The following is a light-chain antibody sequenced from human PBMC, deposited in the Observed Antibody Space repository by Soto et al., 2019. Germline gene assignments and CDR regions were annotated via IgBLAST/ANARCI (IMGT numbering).Light chain of an antibody. J-gene: IGLJ2*01. CDR3: SSYASTSTVI. CDR1: SSDVGGYNY. V-gene: IGLV2-14*01. Sequence: QSVLTQPASVSGSPGQSITISCTGTSSDVGGYNYVSWYQQHPGKAPKFMIYEVSYRPSGVFNRFSGSKSGNTASLTISGLQAEDEADYYCSSYASTSTVIFGGGTKVTVL. CDR2: EVS.